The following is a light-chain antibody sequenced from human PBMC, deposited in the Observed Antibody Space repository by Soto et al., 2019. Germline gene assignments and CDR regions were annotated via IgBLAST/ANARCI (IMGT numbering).Light chain of an antibody. Sequence: QSALAQPASVSGSPGQSITISCTGSSSDVGTYNYVSWYQQHPGKAPKLILYEVNNRPSGVSNRFSGSKSGNTASLTISGLQSEDDAVYYCSSYTSGNTAVAFGGGTKLTVL. CDR2: EVN. V-gene: IGLV2-14*01. J-gene: IGLJ2*01. CDR1: SSDVGTYNY. CDR3: SSYTSGNTAVA.